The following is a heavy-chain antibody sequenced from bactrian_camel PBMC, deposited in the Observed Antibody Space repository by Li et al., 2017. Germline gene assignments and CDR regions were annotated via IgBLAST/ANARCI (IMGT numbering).Heavy chain of an antibody. J-gene: IGHJ4*01. CDR1: GFIFSMCA. V-gene: IGHV3S53*01. Sequence: HVQLVESGGGSVQAGGSVTLSCVSSGFIFSMCAMGWYRQRPGKERELVSSINSSGSRRYADSVQGRFTISHDSVKNVVYLQMDNLKTGDTAVYYCAAEGALNGGICYGYPNYWGQGTQVTVS. CDR3: AAEGALNGGICYGYPNY. D-gene: IGHD5*01. CDR2: INSSGSR.